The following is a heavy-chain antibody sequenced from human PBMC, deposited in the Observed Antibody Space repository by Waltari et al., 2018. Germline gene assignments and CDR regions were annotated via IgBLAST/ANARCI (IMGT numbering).Heavy chain of an antibody. D-gene: IGHD1-26*01. J-gene: IGHJ5*02. CDR2: IKQDGTEK. V-gene: IGHV3-7*01. CDR1: AFSFSRYG. Sequence: EVQLVESGGGLVQPGRSLRLSCAASAFSFSRYGMNWVRQAPGKGLEWVANIKQDGTEKYYVDSVRGRFTISRDNAKNSVYLQMNSLRDEDTAVYYCARGGASWGQGTLVTVSS. CDR3: ARGGAS.